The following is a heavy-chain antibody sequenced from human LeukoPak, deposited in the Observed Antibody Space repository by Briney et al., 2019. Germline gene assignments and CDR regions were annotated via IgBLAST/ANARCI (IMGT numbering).Heavy chain of an antibody. CDR3: AKGRGSSCYSGWNY. CDR1: GFTFSSYG. CDR2: ISYDGSNK. V-gene: IGHV3-30*18. Sequence: PGGSLRLSCAASGFTFSSYGMHWVRQAPGKGLEWVAVISYDGSNKYYADSVKGRFTISRDNSKNTLYLQMNSLRAEDTAVYYCAKGRGSSCYSGWNYWGQGTLVTVSS. J-gene: IGHJ4*02. D-gene: IGHD2-15*01.